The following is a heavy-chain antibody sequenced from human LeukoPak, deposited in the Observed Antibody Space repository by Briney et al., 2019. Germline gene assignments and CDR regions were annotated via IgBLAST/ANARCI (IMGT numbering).Heavy chain of an antibody. CDR2: IYRGDSDS. V-gene: IGHV5-51*01. CDR3: ATRYTSGRGFFDY. D-gene: IGHD6-19*01. Sequence: GESLKISCKASGYTFSTHWTGWVRQTPDKGLELMGIIYRGDSDSRYSPSFQGQVTISADKSISTAYLQWSSLRASDTAIYYCATRYTSGRGFFDYWGQGTLVTVSS. CDR1: GYTFSTHW. J-gene: IGHJ4*02.